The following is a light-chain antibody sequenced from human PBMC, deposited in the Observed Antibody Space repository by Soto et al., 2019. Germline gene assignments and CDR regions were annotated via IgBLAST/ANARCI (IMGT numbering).Light chain of an antibody. V-gene: IGKV3-20*01. Sequence: IVMTQSPATLSVSPWERATLSCRASQSVSNDFLAWYQQKPGQAPRLLIYGASTRATDVPDRFSGSGSGADFTLTISRLEPEDFAVYYCQQYGSSPPRTFGQGTKVDIK. CDR1: QSVSNDF. J-gene: IGKJ1*01. CDR3: QQYGSSPPRT. CDR2: GAS.